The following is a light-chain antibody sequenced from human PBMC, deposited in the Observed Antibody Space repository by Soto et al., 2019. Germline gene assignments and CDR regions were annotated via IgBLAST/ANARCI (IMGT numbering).Light chain of an antibody. CDR1: QSVDSTF. Sequence: EIVLTQSPGSLSLSPGERATLSCRASQSVDSTFFAWYQKKPGQARRLLMYGVSKRSTGIPDRFSGSGSGTDFTLTISRLEPEDFAVYYCQQYMSSVTFGQGTRVEIK. CDR3: QQYMSSVT. J-gene: IGKJ1*01. CDR2: GVS. V-gene: IGKV3-20*01.